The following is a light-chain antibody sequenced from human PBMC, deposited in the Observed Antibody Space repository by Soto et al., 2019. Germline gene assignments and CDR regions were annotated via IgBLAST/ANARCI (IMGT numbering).Light chain of an antibody. V-gene: IGKV3-20*01. CDR1: QSFNSIY. CDR2: GAS. J-gene: IGKJ1*01. CDR3: HQYDSWT. Sequence: IVLTQSPGTLSLSPGERATLSCRASQSFNSIYLAWYQQKPGQAPRLLIYGASSRATGIPDRFRGSGSGTDFTLTISRLEHEDFAVYYCHQYDSWTFGQGTKV.